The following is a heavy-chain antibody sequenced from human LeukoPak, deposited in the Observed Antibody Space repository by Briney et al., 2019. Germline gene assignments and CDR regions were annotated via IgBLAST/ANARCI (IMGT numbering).Heavy chain of an antibody. CDR1: GYSFTTYG. CDR2: VSPYNGNT. V-gene: IGHV1-18*01. D-gene: IGHD3-22*01. J-gene: IGHJ3*01. Sequence: ASVKVSCKASGYSFTTYGITWVRQAPGQGLEWMGWVSPYNGNTNYAQYLQGRVTMTTDTSTTTAYMGLRSLRSDDTAIYYCAREWGHYYDAWGQGTMVTVSS. CDR3: AREWGHYYDA.